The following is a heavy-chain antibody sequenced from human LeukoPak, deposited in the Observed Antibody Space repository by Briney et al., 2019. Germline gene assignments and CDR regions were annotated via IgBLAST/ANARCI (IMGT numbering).Heavy chain of an antibody. CDR1: GGSFSGYY. D-gene: IGHD3-22*01. Sequence: PSETLSLTCAVYGGSFSGYYWSWIRQPPGKGLEWIGEINHSGSTNYNPSLKSRVTISVDTSKNQFSLKLSSVTAADTAVFYCARHEANYYDSSGSSYVGRIFEYWGQGTLVTVSS. V-gene: IGHV4-34*01. CDR3: ARHEANYYDSSGSSYVGRIFEY. J-gene: IGHJ4*02. CDR2: INHSGST.